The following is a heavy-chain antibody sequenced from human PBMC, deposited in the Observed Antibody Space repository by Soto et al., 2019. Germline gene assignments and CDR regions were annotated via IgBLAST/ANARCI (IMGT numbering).Heavy chain of an antibody. CDR2: IIPVFGTA. D-gene: IGHD2-2*01. V-gene: IGHV1-69*01. CDR3: ARETPSTSAAYFYYGLDV. J-gene: IGHJ6*02. CDR1: GGTFSSYF. Sequence: QVQLVQSGAEVKKAGSSVKVSCKTSGGTFSSYFINWVRQAPGQGVEWVGGIIPVFGTAYYAERFQGRVTITAEESTTTVYMELSSLRSDDTAVYYCARETPSTSAAYFYYGLDVWGQGTTVTVPS.